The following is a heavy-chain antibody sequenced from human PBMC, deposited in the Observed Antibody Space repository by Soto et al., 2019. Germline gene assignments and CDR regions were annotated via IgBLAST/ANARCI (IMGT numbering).Heavy chain of an antibody. CDR3: ARRTAMAIFRY. V-gene: IGHV3-30-3*01. J-gene: IGHJ4*02. D-gene: IGHD5-18*01. CDR2: ISYDGSNK. Sequence: QVQLVESGGGVVQPGRSLRLSCAASGFTFSSYAMHWVRQAPGKGLEWVAVISYDGSNKYYADSVKGRFTISRDNSKNTLYLQMNSLRAEDTAVYYCARRTAMAIFRYWGQRTLVTVSS. CDR1: GFTFSSYA.